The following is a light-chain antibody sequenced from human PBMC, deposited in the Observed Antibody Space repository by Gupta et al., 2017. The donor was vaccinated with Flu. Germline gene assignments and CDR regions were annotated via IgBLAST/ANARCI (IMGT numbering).Light chain of an antibody. CDR3: QQTDISPFP. Sequence: PSSLSAAVRDSATITCRASQNIDESLHWYQQRPGQSPTPLIYKTSTVQSGVPSRFRGSGFGTSFTLSISKLQPEDFATYHCQQTDISPFPFGQGTR. J-gene: IGKJ5*01. V-gene: IGKV1-39*01. CDR1: QNIDES. CDR2: KTS.